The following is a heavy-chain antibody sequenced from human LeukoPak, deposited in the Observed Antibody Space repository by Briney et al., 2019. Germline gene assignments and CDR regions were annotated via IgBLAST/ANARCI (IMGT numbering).Heavy chain of an antibody. D-gene: IGHD3-22*01. J-gene: IGHJ4*02. CDR2: ISSSGNTI. CDR3: AKDVAPYYYDSTGYPEN. CDR1: GFTFSDYY. Sequence: GGSLRLSCAASGFTFSDYYMNWIRQAPGKGLEWVSYISSSGNTIYDADSVKGRFTISRDNAKKSLYLQMNSLRADDTAFYYCAKDVAPYYYDSTGYPENWGQGTLVTVSS. V-gene: IGHV3-11*01.